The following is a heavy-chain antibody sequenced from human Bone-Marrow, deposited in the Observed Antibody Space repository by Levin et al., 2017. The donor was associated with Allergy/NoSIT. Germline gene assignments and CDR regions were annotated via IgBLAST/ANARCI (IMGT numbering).Heavy chain of an antibody. Sequence: GGSLRLSCAASGFTFSTYAMHWVRQAPGKGLEWVAVVSYDGSAKFYADSVKGRFTISRDNANNTLFLQMNSLRPEDTAVYYCARRATLLDVWGQGTTVTVSS. CDR2: VSYDGSAK. D-gene: IGHD2-15*01. CDR3: ARRATLLDV. CDR1: GFTFSTYA. V-gene: IGHV3-30-3*01. J-gene: IGHJ6*02.